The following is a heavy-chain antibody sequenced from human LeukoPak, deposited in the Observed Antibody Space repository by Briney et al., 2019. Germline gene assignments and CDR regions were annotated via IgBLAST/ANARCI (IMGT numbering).Heavy chain of an antibody. Sequence: GRSLRLSCAASGFTFSTYGMHWVRQAPGKGLEWVAVIWYDGSNKYYADSVKGRFTISRDNSKNTLYLQMNSLRAEDTAVYYCGRDLFMIVVPGQNVLDYWGQGTLATVSS. CDR1: GFTFSTYG. CDR3: GRDLFMIVVPGQNVLDY. J-gene: IGHJ4*02. CDR2: IWYDGSNK. D-gene: IGHD3-22*01. V-gene: IGHV3-33*01.